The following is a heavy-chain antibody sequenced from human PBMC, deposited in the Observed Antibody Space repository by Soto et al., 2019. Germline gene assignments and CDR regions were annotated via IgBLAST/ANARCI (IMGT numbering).Heavy chain of an antibody. CDR1: GGTFSSYA. D-gene: IGHD4-4*01. Sequence: ASVKVSCKASGGTFSSYAISWVRQAPGQGLEWMGGIIPIFGTANYAQKFQGRVTITADESTSTAYMELSSLRSEDTAVYYCARAGGNSANYYYGMDVWGQGTTVTVSS. CDR3: ARAGGNSANYYYGMDV. J-gene: IGHJ6*02. CDR2: IIPIFGTA. V-gene: IGHV1-69*13.